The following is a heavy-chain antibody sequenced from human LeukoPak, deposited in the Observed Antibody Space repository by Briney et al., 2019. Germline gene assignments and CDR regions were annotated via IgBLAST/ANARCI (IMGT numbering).Heavy chain of an antibody. CDR1: GGSISSSSYY. CDR3: ARVGFQRTFDP. J-gene: IGHJ5*02. D-gene: IGHD3-10*01. CDR2: IYYSGST. Sequence: PSETLSLTCTVSGGSISSSSYYWGWIRQPPGKGLEWIGSIYYSGSTYYNPSLKSRVTISVDTSKNQFSLKLSSVTAADTAVYYCARVGFQRTFDPWGQGTLVTVSS. V-gene: IGHV4-39*07.